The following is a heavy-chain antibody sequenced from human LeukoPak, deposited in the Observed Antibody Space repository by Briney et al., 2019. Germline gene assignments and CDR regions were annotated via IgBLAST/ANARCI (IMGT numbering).Heavy chain of an antibody. Sequence: PGGALRLSCRMSGFTFCNYGLTWFRQAPGKGLEWVGFIQSKLGEGTTRYAASVEGRFTISRDDSKSVAYLQMTSLKADDTGVYYCARDIGGKHWGQGTLVTVSS. CDR1: GFTFCNYG. J-gene: IGHJ1*01. CDR3: ARDIGGKH. CDR2: IQSKLGEGTT. V-gene: IGHV3-49*03. D-gene: IGHD4-23*01.